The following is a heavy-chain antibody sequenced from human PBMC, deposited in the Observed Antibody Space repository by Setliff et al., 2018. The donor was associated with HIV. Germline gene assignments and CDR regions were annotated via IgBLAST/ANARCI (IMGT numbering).Heavy chain of an antibody. V-gene: IGHV3-15*01. D-gene: IGHD3-10*01. CDR3: TTDRAITMVRGVNWDFGY. Sequence: GGSLRLSCAASGFTFSNAWMSWVRQAPGKGLEWVGRIKSKTDGGTTDYAAPVKGRFTISRDDSKNTLYLQMNSLKTEDTAVYYCTTDRAITMVRGVNWDFGYWGQGTLVTVSS. CDR1: GFTFSNAW. CDR2: IKSKTDGGTT. J-gene: IGHJ4*02.